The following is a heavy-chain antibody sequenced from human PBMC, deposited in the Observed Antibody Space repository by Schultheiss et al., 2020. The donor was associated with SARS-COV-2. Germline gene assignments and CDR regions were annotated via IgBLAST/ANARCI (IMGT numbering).Heavy chain of an antibody. CDR3: ARVRAPFLQLSRKVVPAAIGPYYFDY. CDR2: ISAYNGNT. CDR1: GYTFTSYG. Sequence: ASVKVSCKASGYTFTSYGISWVRQAPGQGLEWMGWISAYNGNTNYAQKLQGRVTMTTDTSTSTTYMELRSLRADDTAVYYCARVRAPFLQLSRKVVPAAIGPYYFDYWGQGTLGTVSS. J-gene: IGHJ4*02. V-gene: IGHV1-18*01. D-gene: IGHD2-2*02.